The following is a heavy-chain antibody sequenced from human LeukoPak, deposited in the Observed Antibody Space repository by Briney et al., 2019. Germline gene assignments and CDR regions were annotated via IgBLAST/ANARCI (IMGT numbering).Heavy chain of an antibody. CDR2: IYPGDSDT. CDR3: ARLQGWYTAGNFDY. J-gene: IGHJ4*02. D-gene: IGHD6-19*01. CDR1: GYKFGSYW. Sequence: PGESLKISCKGLGYKFGSYWNAWVRQMPGKGLECMGIIYPGDSDTRYSPSFQGQVTISADKSISTAYLQWSSLKASDTATYYCARLQGWYTAGNFDYWGQGTLVTVSS. V-gene: IGHV5-51*01.